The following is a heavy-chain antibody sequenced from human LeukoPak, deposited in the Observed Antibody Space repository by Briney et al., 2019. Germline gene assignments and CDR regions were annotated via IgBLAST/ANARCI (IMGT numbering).Heavy chain of an antibody. CDR3: ASIGGGDFDY. CDR2: INYSGST. V-gene: IGHV4-39*07. D-gene: IGHD2-15*01. Sequence: PSETLSLTCTVSGGSISNSSYYWGWIRQPPGKGLEWIGNINYSGSTYYNPSLKSRVTISVDTSKNQFSLKLSSVTAADTAVYYCASIGGGDFDYWGQGTLVTVSS. J-gene: IGHJ4*02. CDR1: GGSISNSSYY.